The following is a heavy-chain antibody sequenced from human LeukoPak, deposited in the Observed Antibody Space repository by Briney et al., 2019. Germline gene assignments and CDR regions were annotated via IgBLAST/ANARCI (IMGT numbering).Heavy chain of an antibody. CDR2: ISGSGDLT. D-gene: IGHD5-18*01. J-gene: IGHJ6*03. Sequence: PGGSLRLSCAASGFTFSTYAMIWVRQAPGKGLEWVSTISGSGDLTYYADSVKGRFTISRDNSKNTLYLQMNSLRAEDTALYYCAKLQGYTAMVYCYMDVWGKGTTVTVSS. CDR1: GFTFSTYA. CDR3: AKLQGYTAMVYCYMDV. V-gene: IGHV3-23*01.